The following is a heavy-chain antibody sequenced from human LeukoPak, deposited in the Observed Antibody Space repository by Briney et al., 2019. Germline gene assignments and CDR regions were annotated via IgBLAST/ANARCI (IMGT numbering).Heavy chain of an antibody. D-gene: IGHD5-18*01. CDR3: ARGRDTAMAFDY. Sequence: ASVKVSCKASGGTFSSYAISWVRQAPGQGLEWMGGIIPIFGTANYAQKFQGRVTITADKSTSTAYMELSSLRSEDTAVYYCARGRDTAMAFDYWGQGTLVTVSS. CDR1: GGTFSSYA. J-gene: IGHJ4*02. V-gene: IGHV1-69*06. CDR2: IIPIFGTA.